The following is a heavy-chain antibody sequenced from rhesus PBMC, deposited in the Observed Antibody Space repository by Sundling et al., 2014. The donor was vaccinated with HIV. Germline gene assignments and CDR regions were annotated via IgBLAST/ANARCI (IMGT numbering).Heavy chain of an antibody. CDR3: AREALEYCTGSSCYDNYYYGLDS. V-gene: IGHV4-127*01. Sequence: QVQLQESGPGLLKPSETLSLTCAVSGDSISGGYGWGWIRQPPGKGLEWIGSIYSSSGNTYYNPFLKSRVTISTDTSKNQFSLKLSSVTAADTAVYYCAREALEYCTGSSCYDNYYYGLDSWGQGVVVTVSS. J-gene: IGHJ6*01. D-gene: IGHD2-21*01. CDR1: GDSISGGYG. CDR2: IYSSSGNT.